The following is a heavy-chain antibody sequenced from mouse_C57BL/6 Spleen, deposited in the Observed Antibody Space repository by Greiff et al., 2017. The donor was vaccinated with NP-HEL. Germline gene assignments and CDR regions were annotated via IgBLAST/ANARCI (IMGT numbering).Heavy chain of an antibody. D-gene: IGHD1-1*01. CDR3: ASDSADYGSSSVYFDY. V-gene: IGHV1-26*01. J-gene: IGHJ2*01. CDR2: INPSNGGT. CDR1: GYTFTDYY. Sequence: EVQLQQSGPELVKPGASVKISCKASGYTFTDYYMNWVQQSPGKSLEWIGDINPSNGGTGYNQKFKGKATLTVDNSSSTAYMELRSLTSDDSAVYDCASDSADYGSSSVYFDYRGQGTTLTVSS.